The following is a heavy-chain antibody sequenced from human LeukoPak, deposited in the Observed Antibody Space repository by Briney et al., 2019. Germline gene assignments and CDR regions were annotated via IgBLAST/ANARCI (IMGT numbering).Heavy chain of an antibody. Sequence: SETLSLTCAVYGGSFSGYYWSWIRQPPGKGLGWIGEINHSGSTNYNPSLKSRVTISVDTSKNQFSLKLSSVTAADTAVYYCARAPLSYYYDSSGYYDYWGQGTLVTVSS. D-gene: IGHD3-22*01. CDR3: ARAPLSYYYDSSGYYDY. CDR1: GGSFSGYY. J-gene: IGHJ4*02. CDR2: INHSGST. V-gene: IGHV4-34*01.